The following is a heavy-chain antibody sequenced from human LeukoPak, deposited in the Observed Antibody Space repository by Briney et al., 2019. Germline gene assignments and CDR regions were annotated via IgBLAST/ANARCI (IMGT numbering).Heavy chain of an antibody. D-gene: IGHD3-10*01. V-gene: IGHV1-2*02. Sequence: ASVKVSCKASGYTFTGYYMHWVRQAPGQGLEWMGWINPNSGGTNYAQKFQGRVTMTRDTSISTAYMELSGLRSDDTAVYYCAREAITMVRGVITPTNWFDPWGQGTLVTVSS. CDR2: INPNSGGT. CDR3: AREAITMVRGVITPTNWFDP. CDR1: GYTFTGYY. J-gene: IGHJ5*02.